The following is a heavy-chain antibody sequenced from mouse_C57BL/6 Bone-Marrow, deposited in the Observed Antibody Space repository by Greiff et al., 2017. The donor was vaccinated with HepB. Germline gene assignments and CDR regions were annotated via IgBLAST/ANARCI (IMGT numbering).Heavy chain of an antibody. Sequence: VQRVESGPGLVQPSQSLSITCTVSGFSLTSYGVHWVRQSPGKGLEWLGLIWSGGSTDYNAAFISRLSISKDNAKSQVFFKMNSLQADDTAIYYCARPTTWDCDVWGRGTAVTVSA. D-gene: IGHD2-12*01. J-gene: IGHJ1*03. CDR3: ARPTTWDCDV. V-gene: IGHV2-2*01. CDR2: IWSGGST. CDR1: GFSLTSYG.